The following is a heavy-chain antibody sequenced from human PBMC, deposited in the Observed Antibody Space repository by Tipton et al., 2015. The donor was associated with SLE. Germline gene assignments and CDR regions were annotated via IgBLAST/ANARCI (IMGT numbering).Heavy chain of an antibody. V-gene: IGHV4-61*09. CDR2: IYTSGST. CDR1: GGSISSGSYY. D-gene: IGHD2-21*02. Sequence: TPSLTCTVSGGSISSGSYYWSWIRQPAGKGLEWIGYIYTSGSTNYNPSLKSRVTISVDTSKNQFSLKLSSVTAADTAVYYCAREVYCGGDCYSGGIDYWGQGTLVTVSS. J-gene: IGHJ4*02. CDR3: AREVYCGGDCYSGGIDY.